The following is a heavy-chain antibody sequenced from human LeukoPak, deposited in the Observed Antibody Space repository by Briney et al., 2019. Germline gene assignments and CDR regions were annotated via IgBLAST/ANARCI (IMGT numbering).Heavy chain of an antibody. D-gene: IGHD3-10*01. CDR3: ARSYYYGSGSYFALDY. V-gene: IGHV3-7*01. CDR2: IKQDGSEK. J-gene: IGHJ4*02. Sequence: GGSLRLSCAASGFTFTSHWMSWVRQAPGKGLEWVANIKQDGSEKYYVDSVKGRFTISRDNAKNSLYLQMNSLRVEDTAVYYCARSYYYGSGSYFALDYWGQGTLVTVSS. CDR1: GFTFTSHW.